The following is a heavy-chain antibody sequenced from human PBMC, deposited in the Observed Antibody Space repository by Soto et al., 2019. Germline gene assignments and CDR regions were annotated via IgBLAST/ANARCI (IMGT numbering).Heavy chain of an antibody. Sequence: SETLSLTCTVSGGSISSYYWSWIRQPPGKGLEWIGYIYYSGSTNYNPSLKSRVTISVDTSKNQFSLKLGSVTAADTAVYYCARKGYSYGSYYYYYGMDVWGQGTTVTVSS. J-gene: IGHJ6*02. CDR1: GGSISSYY. D-gene: IGHD5-18*01. CDR2: IYYSGST. V-gene: IGHV4-59*01. CDR3: ARKGYSYGSYYYYYGMDV.